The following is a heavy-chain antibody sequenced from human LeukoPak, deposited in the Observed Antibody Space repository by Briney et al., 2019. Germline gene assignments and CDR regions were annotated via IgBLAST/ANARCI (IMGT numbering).Heavy chain of an antibody. CDR2: INPNSGGT. D-gene: IGHD1-20*01. CDR3: ARDEYNWNLDAFDI. Sequence: GASVKVSCKASGYTFTGYYIHWVRQAPGQGLEWMGWINPNSGGTNCAQKFQGRVTMTRDTSISTAYMELSRLRAEDTAVYYCARDEYNWNLDAFDIWGQGTMVTVSS. J-gene: IGHJ3*02. CDR1: GYTFTGYY. V-gene: IGHV1-2*02.